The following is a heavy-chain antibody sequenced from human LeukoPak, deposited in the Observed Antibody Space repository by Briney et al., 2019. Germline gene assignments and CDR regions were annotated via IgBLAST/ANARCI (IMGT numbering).Heavy chain of an antibody. CDR2: ISSSSSYI. CDR3: ARVGWNYYDSSGYRIDY. CDR1: GFTFSSYS. V-gene: IGHV3-21*01. D-gene: IGHD3-22*01. J-gene: IGHJ4*02. Sequence: GGSLRLSCAASGFTFSSYSMNWVRQAPGKGLELVSSISSSSSYIYYADSVKGRFTISKDNAKNSLYLQMNSPRAEDTAVYYCARVGWNYYDSSGYRIDYWGQGTLVTVSS.